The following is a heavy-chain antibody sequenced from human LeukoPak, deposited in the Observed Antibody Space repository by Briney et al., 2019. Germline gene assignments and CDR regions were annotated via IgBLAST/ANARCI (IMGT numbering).Heavy chain of an antibody. CDR1: GFSFSGYA. D-gene: IGHD3-9*01. J-gene: IGHJ4*02. V-gene: IGHV3-30*01. CDR3: ARVEGYFDDRKGSFDY. CDR2: ISYDGSNE. Sequence: PGRSLRLSCVASGFSFSGYAMHWVRQAPGKGLEWVAFISYDGSNEYSADSVKGRFTISRDNSRNTLSLQMNFLRPEDTAVYYCARVEGYFDDRKGSFDYWGQGTLVTVSS.